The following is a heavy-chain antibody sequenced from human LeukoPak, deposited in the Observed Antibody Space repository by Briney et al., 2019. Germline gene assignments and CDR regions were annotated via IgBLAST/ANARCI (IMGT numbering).Heavy chain of an antibody. J-gene: IGHJ4*02. V-gene: IGHV3-7*01. CDR2: IKQDGSEK. CDR3: ATSVGDGYDSN. CDR1: GFTFSSYW. D-gene: IGHD5-12*01. Sequence: QAGGSRRFSGEASGFTFSSYWLSWFGQAPGKGLEWVANIKQDGSEKYYVDSVKGRFTISRDNAKNSLYLQMNSLRAEDTAVYYCATSVGDGYDSNWGQGTLVTVSS.